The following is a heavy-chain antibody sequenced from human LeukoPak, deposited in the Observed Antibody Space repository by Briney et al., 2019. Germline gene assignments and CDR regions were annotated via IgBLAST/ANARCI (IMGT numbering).Heavy chain of an antibody. CDR1: GFTVSNFY. J-gene: IGHJ4*02. V-gene: IGHV3-23*01. Sequence: PGGSLRLSCAASGFTVSNFYMSWVRQAPGKGLEWVSAISGSGGSTYYADSVKGRFTISRDNSKNTLYLQMNSLRAEDTAVYYCAKEESTYPLKTGIDYWGQGTLVTVSS. D-gene: IGHD1-1*01. CDR3: AKEESTYPLKTGIDY. CDR2: ISGSGGST.